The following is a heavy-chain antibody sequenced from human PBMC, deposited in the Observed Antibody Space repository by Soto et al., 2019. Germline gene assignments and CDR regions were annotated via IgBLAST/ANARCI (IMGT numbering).Heavy chain of an antibody. CDR2: ISSSGSTI. J-gene: IGHJ6*02. V-gene: IGHV3-11*01. D-gene: IGHD6-13*01. CDR3: ARDLAESRNYYYYGMDV. Sequence: QVQLVESGGGLVKPGGSLRLSCAASGFTFSDYYMSWIRQAPGKGLEWVSYISSSGSTIYYADSVKGRFTISRDNAKNXXYLQMNSLRAEDTAVYYCARDLAESRNYYYYGMDVWGQGTTVTVSS. CDR1: GFTFSDYY.